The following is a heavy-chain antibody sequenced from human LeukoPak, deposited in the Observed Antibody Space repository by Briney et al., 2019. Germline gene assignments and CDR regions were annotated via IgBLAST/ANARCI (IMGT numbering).Heavy chain of an antibody. J-gene: IGHJ4*02. V-gene: IGHV5-51*01. CDR2: IYAGDSDT. Sequence: VESLKISCKGFGFLFPNYWIAWVRQMPGKGLEWMGIIYAGDSDTRYNPSFQRQVIISVDKSINTAYLQWSSLKASDTAMYYCARQSTNFHGSGTYLYWGQGTLVTAPS. CDR3: ARQSTNFHGSGTYLY. CDR1: GFLFPNYW. D-gene: IGHD3-10*01.